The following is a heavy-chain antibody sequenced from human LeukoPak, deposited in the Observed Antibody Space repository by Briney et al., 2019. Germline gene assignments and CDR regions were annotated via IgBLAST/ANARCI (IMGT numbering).Heavy chain of an antibody. Sequence: GGSLRLSCAASTFTVYTYYMSWVRQAPGKGLEWVSVIYSDGSTYYADSVKGRFIISRDNSKNTLYLQMNSLRAEDTAMYYCARDKGGGGAFDIWGQGTMVTVSS. CDR3: ARDKGGGGAFDI. V-gene: IGHV3-53*01. CDR2: IYSDGST. J-gene: IGHJ3*02. CDR1: TFTVYTYY. D-gene: IGHD3-16*01.